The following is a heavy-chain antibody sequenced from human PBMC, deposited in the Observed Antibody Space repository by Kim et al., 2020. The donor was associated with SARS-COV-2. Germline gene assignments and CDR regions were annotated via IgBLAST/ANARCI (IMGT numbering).Heavy chain of an antibody. J-gene: IGHJ5*02. Sequence: ASVKVSCKASGYTFTSYAMHWVRQAPGQRLEWMGWINAGNGNTKYSQKFQGRVTITRDTSASTAYMELSSLRSEDTAVYYCARSKRITIFGVVIPTPNWFDPWGTGTLVTVSS. CDR3: ARSKRITIFGVVIPTPNWFDP. CDR2: INAGNGNT. V-gene: IGHV1-3*01. D-gene: IGHD3-3*01. CDR1: GYTFTSYA.